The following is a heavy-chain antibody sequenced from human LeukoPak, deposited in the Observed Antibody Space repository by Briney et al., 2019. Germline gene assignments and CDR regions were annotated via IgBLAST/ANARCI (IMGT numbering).Heavy chain of an antibody. CDR1: GDSVSGYY. J-gene: IGHJ4*02. D-gene: IGHD3-10*01. Sequence: SSETLSLTCTVSGDSVSGYYWSWIRQPPGKGLEWIAYIYYTGSTSYNPSLKGRVTISVDTSKNQFSLKLSSVTAADTAVYFCARETYFKPDYWGQGTLVTVSS. CDR3: ARETYFKPDY. CDR2: IYYTGST. V-gene: IGHV4-59*02.